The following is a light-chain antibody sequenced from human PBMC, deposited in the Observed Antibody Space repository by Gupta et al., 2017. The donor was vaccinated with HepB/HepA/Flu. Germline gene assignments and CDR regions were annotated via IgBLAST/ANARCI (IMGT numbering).Light chain of an antibody. V-gene: IGKV1-39*01. CDR1: QNISKY. CDR3: QQRLRTPFT. J-gene: IGKJ2*01. Sequence: DIQMTQSPSSLSASVGDRVTIVCRASQNISKYLTWYQQKTGKAPKRLIYGAINLQSGVPSRFSGSGSETDFTLTINSLQPEDCATYYCQQRLRTPFTFGQGTKL. CDR2: GAI.